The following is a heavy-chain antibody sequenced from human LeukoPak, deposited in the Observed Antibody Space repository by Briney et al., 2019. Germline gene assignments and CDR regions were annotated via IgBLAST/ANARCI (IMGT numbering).Heavy chain of an antibody. J-gene: IGHJ5*02. V-gene: IGHV4-39*07. CDR2: IFYSGST. Sequence: PSETLSLTCTVSGGYISSSNYYWVWIRQPPGKGLEWVASIFYSGSTYFNPSLKSRVTISVDTSKNQFSLKLSSVTAADTAVYYCARGVRRGSGSYYHWGQGTLVTVSS. D-gene: IGHD3-10*01. CDR3: ARGVRRGSGSYYH. CDR1: GGYISSSNYY.